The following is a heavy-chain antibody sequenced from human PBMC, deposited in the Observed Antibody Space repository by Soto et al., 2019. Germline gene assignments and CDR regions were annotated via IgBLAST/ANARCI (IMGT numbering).Heavy chain of an antibody. Sequence: PGGSLRLSCAASGFTFSSYAMHWVRQAPGKGLEWVAVISYDGSNKYYADSVKGRFTISRDNSKNTLYLQMNSLRAEDTAVYYCARSAGGWELLRYYYGMDVWGQGTTVTVSS. CDR1: GFTFSSYA. CDR3: ARSAGGWELLRYYYGMDV. CDR2: ISYDGSNK. D-gene: IGHD1-26*01. J-gene: IGHJ6*02. V-gene: IGHV3-30-3*01.